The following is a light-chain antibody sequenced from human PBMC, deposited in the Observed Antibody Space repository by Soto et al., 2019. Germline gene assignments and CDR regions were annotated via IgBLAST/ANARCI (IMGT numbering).Light chain of an antibody. CDR3: QQYETPGT. CDR1: QSVSTGY. V-gene: IGKV3-20*01. J-gene: IGKJ1*01. Sequence: EIVLAQSPGTLSLSPGERATLSCRASQSVSTGYFAWYQQKPGQAPRLLIFGISYRATGIPDRFSGSGSGTDFTLTISRLEPEDAAVYYCQQYETPGTFGQGTKVEIK. CDR2: GIS.